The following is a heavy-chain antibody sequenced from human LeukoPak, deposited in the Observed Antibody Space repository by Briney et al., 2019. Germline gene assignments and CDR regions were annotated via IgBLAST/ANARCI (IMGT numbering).Heavy chain of an antibody. Sequence: GASVKVSCKASGGTFSSYAISWVRQAPGQGLEWMGWISIHNGNTKYAQKLQGRVTMTTDTSTNTAYMEVRSLRSDDTAVYYCARDIPPSSITIFGFDPWGQGTLVTVYS. J-gene: IGHJ5*02. D-gene: IGHD3-3*01. V-gene: IGHV1-18*01. CDR1: GGTFSSYA. CDR3: ARDIPPSSITIFGFDP. CDR2: ISIHNGNT.